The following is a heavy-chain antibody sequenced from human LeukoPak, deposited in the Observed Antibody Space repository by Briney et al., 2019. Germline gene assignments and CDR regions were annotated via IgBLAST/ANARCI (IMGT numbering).Heavy chain of an antibody. J-gene: IGHJ4*02. Sequence: PGGSLRLSCAASGFTFSSYSMNWVRQAPGKGLEWVSYISSSSSTIYYADSVKGRFTISRDNAKNSLYLQMNSLRAEDTAVYYCARDGSRVEMATIASYYFDYWGQGTLVTVSS. CDR1: GFTFSSYS. CDR2: ISSSSSTI. V-gene: IGHV3-48*04. D-gene: IGHD5-24*01. CDR3: ARDGSRVEMATIASYYFDY.